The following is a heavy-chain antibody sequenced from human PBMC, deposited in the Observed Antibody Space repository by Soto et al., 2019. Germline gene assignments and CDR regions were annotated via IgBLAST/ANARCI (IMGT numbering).Heavy chain of an antibody. CDR1: GGSFSGYY. J-gene: IGHJ6*02. CDR2: INHSGST. D-gene: IGHD3-3*01. CDR3: ARRRRSGYAYYYYGMDV. Sequence: SETLSLTCAVYGGSFSGYYWSWIRQPPGKGLEWIGEINHSGSTNYNPSLKSRVTISVDTSKNQFSLKPSSVTAADTAVYYCARRRRSGYAYYYYGMDVWGQGTTVTVSS. V-gene: IGHV4-34*01.